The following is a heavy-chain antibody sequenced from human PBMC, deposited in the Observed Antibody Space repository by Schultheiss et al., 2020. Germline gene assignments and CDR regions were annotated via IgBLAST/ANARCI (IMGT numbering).Heavy chain of an antibody. CDR3: ARPDSGSLDY. J-gene: IGHJ4*02. D-gene: IGHD1-26*01. CDR2: ISSTSSTM. Sequence: GGSLRLSCTASGFTFGDYAMSWVRQAPGKGLEWVSYISSTSSTMYYADSVKGRFTISRDNAKNSLYLQMNSLRAEDTAVYYCARPDSGSLDYWGQGTLVNVSS. V-gene: IGHV3-11*01. CDR1: GFTFGDYA.